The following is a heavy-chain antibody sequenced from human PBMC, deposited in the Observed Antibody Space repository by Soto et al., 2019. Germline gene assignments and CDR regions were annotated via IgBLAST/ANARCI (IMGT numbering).Heavy chain of an antibody. J-gene: IGHJ5*02. V-gene: IGHV1-69*01. CDR2: IIPIFGTA. CDR3: ASPKFRFWHQLDP. D-gene: IGHD3-3*01. CDR1: GGTFSSYA. Sequence: QVQLVQSGAEVKQPGSSVKVSCKASGGTFSSYAISWVRQAPGQGLEWMGGIIPIFGTANYAQKFQGRVTITADESTSTAYMELSSPRSEDTAVYYCASPKFRFWHQLDPWGQGTLVTVSS.